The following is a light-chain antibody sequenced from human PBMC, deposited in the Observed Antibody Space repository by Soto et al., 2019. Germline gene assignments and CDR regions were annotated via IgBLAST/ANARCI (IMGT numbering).Light chain of an antibody. CDR3: QQYNSYPWT. CDR2: DVS. Sequence: DIQMTQSPSTLSASVGDRVTITCRASQSISGWLAWYQQKPGKAPKLLIYDVSSLESGVPSRFSGSGSGTEFTLAISSLQPDDLATYYCQQYNSYPWTFGQGTKVDIK. V-gene: IGKV1-5*01. J-gene: IGKJ1*01. CDR1: QSISGW.